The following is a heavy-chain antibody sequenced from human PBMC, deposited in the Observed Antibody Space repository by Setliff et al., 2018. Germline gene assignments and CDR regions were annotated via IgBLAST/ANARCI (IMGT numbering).Heavy chain of an antibody. J-gene: IGHJ6*03. CDR1: GGSFSGYY. D-gene: IGHD6-13*01. CDR2: IIHSGST. Sequence: SETLSLTCAVYGGSFSGYYWSWIRQPPGKRLEWIGEIIHSGSTTYNPSLKSRVTMSVDTSKNQFSLKLRSMTAADTAVYYCAKQGSYYYYMDVWGKGTTVTVSS. CDR3: AKQGSYYYYMDV. V-gene: IGHV4-34*12.